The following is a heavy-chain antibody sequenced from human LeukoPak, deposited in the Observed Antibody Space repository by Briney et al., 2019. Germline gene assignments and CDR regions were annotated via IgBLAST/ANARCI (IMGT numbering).Heavy chain of an antibody. CDR2: IIPILGIA. CDR1: GGTFSSYA. J-gene: IGHJ3*02. Sequence: SVKVSCKASGGTFSSYAISWVRQAPGQGLEWMGRIIPILGIANYAQKIQGRVTITADKSTSTAYMELSSLRSEDTAVYYCARREYCSSTSCYIDSAFDIWGQGTMVTVSS. D-gene: IGHD2-2*02. CDR3: ARREYCSSTSCYIDSAFDI. V-gene: IGHV1-69*04.